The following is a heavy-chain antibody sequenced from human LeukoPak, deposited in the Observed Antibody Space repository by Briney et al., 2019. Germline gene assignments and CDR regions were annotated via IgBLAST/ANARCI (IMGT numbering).Heavy chain of an antibody. J-gene: IGHJ4*02. CDR1: GFTVSSNY. D-gene: IGHD3-22*01. V-gene: IGHV3-53*01. Sequence: AGGSLRLSCAASGFTVSSNYMSWVRQAPGKGLEWVSVIYSGGSTYYADSVKGRFTTSRDNSKNTLYLQMNSLRAEDTAVYYCARVRGPRYYDTSGYYLDYWGQGSLVTVSS. CDR2: IYSGGST. CDR3: ARVRGPRYYDTSGYYLDY.